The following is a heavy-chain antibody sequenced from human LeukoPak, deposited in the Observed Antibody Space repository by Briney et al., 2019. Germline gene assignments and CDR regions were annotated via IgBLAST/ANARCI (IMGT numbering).Heavy chain of an antibody. CDR3: ASAMGGIAAAGTFDY. Sequence: SVKVSCKASGGTFSSYAISWVRQAPGQGLEWMGRIIPILGIANYAQKFQGRVTITADKSTSTAYMELSSLRSEDTAVYYCASAMGGIAAAGTFDYWGQGTLVTVSS. J-gene: IGHJ4*02. CDR2: IIPILGIA. V-gene: IGHV1-69*04. CDR1: GGTFSSYA. D-gene: IGHD6-13*01.